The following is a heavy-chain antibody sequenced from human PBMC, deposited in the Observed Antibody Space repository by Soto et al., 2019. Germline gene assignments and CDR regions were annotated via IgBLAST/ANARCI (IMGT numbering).Heavy chain of an antibody. CDR1: GGSVSSVKYF. CDR3: ARDFAYFDS. Sequence: SETLSLTCNVSGGSVSSVKYFWSWIRQPPGKGLEWIAYIYNNGNTNYNPSLKSRATISVDTSKNQCSLKLTSVTAADSAVYFCARDFAYFDSWGQGTLVTVSS. J-gene: IGHJ4*02. CDR2: IYNNGNT. D-gene: IGHD3-3*01. V-gene: IGHV4-61*01.